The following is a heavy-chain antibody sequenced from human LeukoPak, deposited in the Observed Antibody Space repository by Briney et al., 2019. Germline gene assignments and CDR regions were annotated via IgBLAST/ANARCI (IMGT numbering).Heavy chain of an antibody. CDR1: GGSISSSN. V-gene: IGHV3-21*01. CDR3: ARIIAVAGYDY. J-gene: IGHJ4*02. D-gene: IGHD6-19*01. CDR2: ISSSSSYI. Sequence: PSETLSLTCAVSGGSISSSNWWSWVRQAPGKGLEWVSSISSSSSYIYYADSVKGRFTVSRDNAKNSLYLQMNSLRAEDTAVYYCARIIAVAGYDYWGQGTLVTVSS.